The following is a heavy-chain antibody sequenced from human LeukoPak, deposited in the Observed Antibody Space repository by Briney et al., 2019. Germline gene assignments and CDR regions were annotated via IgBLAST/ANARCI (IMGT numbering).Heavy chain of an antibody. CDR2: ISSSSSTI. J-gene: IGHJ5*02. Sequence: GGSLRLSCAASGFTFSSYSMNWVRQAPGKGLEWVSYISSSSSTIYYADSVKGRFTISRDNAKNSLYLQMNSLRAEDTAVYYCARDRASILFDPWGQGTLVTVSS. CDR3: ARDRASILFDP. V-gene: IGHV3-48*04. D-gene: IGHD2-21*01. CDR1: GFTFSSYS.